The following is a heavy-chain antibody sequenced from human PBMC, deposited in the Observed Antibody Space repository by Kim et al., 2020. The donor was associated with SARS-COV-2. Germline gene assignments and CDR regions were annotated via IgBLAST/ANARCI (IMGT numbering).Heavy chain of an antibody. D-gene: IGHD3-10*01. CDR1: GYTFTSYG. V-gene: IGHV1-18*01. CDR3: ARDGSGSYYTFFDY. J-gene: IGHJ4*02. CDR2: ISAYNGNT. Sequence: ASVKISCKASGYTFTSYGISWVRQAPGQGLEWMGWISAYNGNTNYAQKLQGRVTMTTDTSTSTAYMELRSLRSDDTAVYYCARDGSGSYYTFFDYWGQGTLVTVSS.